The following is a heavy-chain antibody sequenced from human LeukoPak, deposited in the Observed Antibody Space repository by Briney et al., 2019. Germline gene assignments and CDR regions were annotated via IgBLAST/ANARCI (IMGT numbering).Heavy chain of an antibody. V-gene: IGHV3-48*03. Sequence: GGSLRLSCSVSGFTFSDYEVNWVRQAPGKGLEWISYISSSGTSIYYANSVKGRFTVSRDNAKNTVHLQINTLRAEDTALYYCAREAASCGGDCLDYWGQGTLVTVSS. D-gene: IGHD2-21*01. CDR3: AREAASCGGDCLDY. CDR1: GFTFSDYE. J-gene: IGHJ4*02. CDR2: ISSSGTSI.